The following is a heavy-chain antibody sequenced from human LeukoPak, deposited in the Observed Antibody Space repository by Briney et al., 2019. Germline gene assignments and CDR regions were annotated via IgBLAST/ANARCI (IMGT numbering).Heavy chain of an antibody. V-gene: IGHV4-59*01. CDR3: ARVGAATYGTDV. Sequence: SETLSLTCTVSGGSISSYSWSWIRQPPGKGLEWIGYIYYSGSTNYNPSLKSRVTISVDTSKNQFSLKLSSVTAADTAVYYCARVGAATYGTDVWGQGTTVTVSS. D-gene: IGHD6-13*01. CDR1: GGSISSYS. J-gene: IGHJ6*02. CDR2: IYYSGST.